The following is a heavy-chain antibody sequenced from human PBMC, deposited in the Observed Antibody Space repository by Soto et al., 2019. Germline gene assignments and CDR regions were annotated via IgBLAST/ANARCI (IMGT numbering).Heavy chain of an antibody. V-gene: IGHV3-30*18. CDR2: ISYDGSNK. Sequence: GSLRLSCTASGFSFSSYGIHWVRQAPGKGLEWVAVISYDGSNKYYADSVKGRFTISRDNSKNTVYLQMNSLRAEDTAIYYCAKDKSTVATLVESWGQGILVTVSS. J-gene: IGHJ4*02. CDR3: AKDKSTVATLVES. CDR1: GFSFSSYG. D-gene: IGHD4-17*01.